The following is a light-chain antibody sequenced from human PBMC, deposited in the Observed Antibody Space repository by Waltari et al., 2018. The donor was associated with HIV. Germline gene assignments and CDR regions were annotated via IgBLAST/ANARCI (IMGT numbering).Light chain of an antibody. J-gene: IGLJ2*01. V-gene: IGLV2-8*01. CDR3: SSFAGSNNLMV. Sequence: QSALTQPPPASGSPRQPVTISCTGTSSDVGRYNYVSCYQQHPGKAPKLMIYQVNKRPSGVPARFSGTKSGKRASLTVSGLQAEDEADYYCSSFAGSNNLMVFGGGTKLTVL. CDR1: SSDVGRYNY. CDR2: QVN.